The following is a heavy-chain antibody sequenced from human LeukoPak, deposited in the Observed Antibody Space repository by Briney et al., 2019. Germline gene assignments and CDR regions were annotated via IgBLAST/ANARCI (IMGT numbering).Heavy chain of an antibody. CDR1: GGTFSSYA. CDR3: VRAGRSGYSSSYYYYYYMDV. Sequence: VASVKVSCKASGGTFSSYAISWVRQAPGQGLEWMGGIIPIFAPANYAQKFQGRVTITADKSTSTAYMELSSLRSEDTAVYYCVRAGRSGYSSSYYYYYYMDVWGKGTTVTVSS. V-gene: IGHV1-69*06. J-gene: IGHJ6*03. D-gene: IGHD6-6*01. CDR2: IIPIFAPA.